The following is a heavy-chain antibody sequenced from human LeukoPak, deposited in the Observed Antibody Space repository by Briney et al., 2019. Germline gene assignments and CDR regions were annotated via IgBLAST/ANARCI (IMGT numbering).Heavy chain of an antibody. D-gene: IGHD2-21*02. J-gene: IGHJ4*02. CDR2: IYYSGSP. CDR1: GGSLSNNNYH. CDR3: ATRRTAKTVSDY. Sequence: PSETLSLTCTVSGGSLSNNNYHWAWIRQPPGKGLECIGSIYYSGSPYYNPSLKSRVTISVDTSKNQFSLRLSSVTAADTAVYYCATRRTAKTVSDYWGQGTLVTVSS. V-gene: IGHV4-39*01.